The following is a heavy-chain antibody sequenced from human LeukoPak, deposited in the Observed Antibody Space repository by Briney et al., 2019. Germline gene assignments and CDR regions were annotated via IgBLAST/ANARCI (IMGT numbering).Heavy chain of an antibody. CDR3: ARDCSGGSCYGAFDI. CDR2: IYDSGST. J-gene: IGHJ3*02. V-gene: IGHV4-30-4*01. CDR1: GASIRSGDYY. Sequence: KPSETLSLTCTDTGASIRSGDYYWSWIRQPPGKGLEWIGYIYDSGSTYYNPSLKSRITISVDTSENRFSLKLSSVTATDTAVYYCARDCSGGSCYGAFDIWGQGTMVTVSS. D-gene: IGHD2-15*01.